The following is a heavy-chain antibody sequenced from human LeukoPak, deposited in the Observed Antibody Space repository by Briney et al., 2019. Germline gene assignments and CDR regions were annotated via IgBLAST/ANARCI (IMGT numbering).Heavy chain of an antibody. CDR1: GFTFDDYG. J-gene: IGHJ5*02. V-gene: IGHV3-20*04. Sequence: GGSLRLSCAASGFTFDDYGMSWVRQAPGKGLEWVSGINWNGGSTGYADSVKGRFTISRDNAKNSLYLQMNSLRAEDTALYYCAREPASYCSGGSCYSGVWFDPWGQGTLVTVSS. CDR3: AREPASYCSGGSCYSGVWFDP. D-gene: IGHD2-15*01. CDR2: INWNGGST.